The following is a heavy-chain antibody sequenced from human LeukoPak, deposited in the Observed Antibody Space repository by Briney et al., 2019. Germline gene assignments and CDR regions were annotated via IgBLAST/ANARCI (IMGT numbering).Heavy chain of an antibody. CDR2: IYTSGST. D-gene: IGHD1-1*01. Sequence: SETLSLTCTVSGGSISSGSYYWSWIRQPAGKGLEWIGRIYTSGSTNYNPSLKSRVTISVDTSKNQFSLKLSSVTAADTAVYYCARAILEEASNWFDPWGQGTLVTVSS. CDR3: ARAILEEASNWFDP. CDR1: GGSISSGSYY. J-gene: IGHJ5*02. V-gene: IGHV4-61*02.